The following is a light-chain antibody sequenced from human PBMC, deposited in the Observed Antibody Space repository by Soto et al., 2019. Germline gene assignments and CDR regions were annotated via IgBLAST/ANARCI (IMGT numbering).Light chain of an antibody. Sequence: DIQMTQSPSTLSASVGDRVTINCRASQSISSWLAWYQQKPGKAPKLLIYKASSLESVVPSRFSGSGSGTEFTLTISSLQPDDFATYYCQQYNSYSWTFGQGTKVDIK. CDR1: QSISSW. CDR3: QQYNSYSWT. V-gene: IGKV1-5*03. J-gene: IGKJ1*01. CDR2: KAS.